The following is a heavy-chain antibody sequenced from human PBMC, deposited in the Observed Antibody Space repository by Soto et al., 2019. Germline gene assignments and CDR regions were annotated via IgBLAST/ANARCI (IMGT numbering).Heavy chain of an antibody. CDR3: AHRRRAAGGYFFDY. CDR1: GFSLSTSGVG. J-gene: IGHJ4*02. V-gene: IGHV2-5*02. Sequence: QITLKESGPPLVKPTQTLTLTCTFSGFSLSTSGVGVGWIRQPPGKALEWLALIYWDDDKRYSPSLKSRLTITKDTSKNQVVLTMTNMDPMDTATYYWAHRRRAAGGYFFDYWGQGTLVTVSS. CDR2: IYWDDDK. D-gene: IGHD6-25*01.